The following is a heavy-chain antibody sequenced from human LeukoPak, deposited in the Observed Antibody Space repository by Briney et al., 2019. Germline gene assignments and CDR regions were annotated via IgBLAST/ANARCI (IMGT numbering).Heavy chain of an antibody. J-gene: IGHJ4*02. CDR3: ARRTGTAGGNHFDY. D-gene: IGHD1/OR15-1a*01. CDR2: GYYSGST. Sequence: SETPSLTCTVSGGSISTSSHYWGWIRQPPGKGLEWIGSGYYSGSTHYSPSLKSRVTISVDTSKNQFSLNLSSMTAEDTAVYYCARRTGTAGGNHFDYWGQGTLVTVSS. CDR1: GGSISTSSHY. V-gene: IGHV4-39*01.